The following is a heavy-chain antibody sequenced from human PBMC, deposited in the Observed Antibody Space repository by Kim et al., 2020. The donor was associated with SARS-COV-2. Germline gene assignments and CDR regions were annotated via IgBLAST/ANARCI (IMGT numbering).Heavy chain of an antibody. CDR2: ISAFNANT. J-gene: IGHJ4*02. Sequence: ASVKVSCTASGYTFISYGISWVRQAPGEGLEWMGWISAFNANTNYAQKFQGRVIMTTDTATSTAYMELRSLRYDDTAVYYCARGTKYVWGCYRYMGYGYWGQGTLVTVSS. CDR3: ARGTKYVWGCYRYMGYGY. V-gene: IGHV1-18*01. D-gene: IGHD3-16*02. CDR1: GYTFISYG.